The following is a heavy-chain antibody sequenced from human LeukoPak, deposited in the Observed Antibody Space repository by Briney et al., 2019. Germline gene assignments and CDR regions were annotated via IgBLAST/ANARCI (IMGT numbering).Heavy chain of an antibody. CDR3: ASTTRGIAVAGLSH. CDR1: GGTFSSYA. D-gene: IGHD6-19*01. J-gene: IGHJ4*02. Sequence: ASVKVSCKASGGTFSSYAISWVRQAPGQGLEWMGGIIPIFGTANYAQKFQGRVTITTDESTSTAYMELSSLRSEDTAVYYCASTTRGIAVAGLSHWGQGTLVTVSS. V-gene: IGHV1-69*05. CDR2: IIPIFGTA.